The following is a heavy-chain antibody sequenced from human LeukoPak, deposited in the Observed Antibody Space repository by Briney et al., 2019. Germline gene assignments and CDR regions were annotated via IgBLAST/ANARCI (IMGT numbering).Heavy chain of an antibody. V-gene: IGHV1-69*04. CDR2: IIPILGIA. CDR3: ARKKRRYDISPYYFDY. J-gene: IGHJ4*02. CDR1: GGTFSSYA. Sequence: SVKVSCKASGGTFSSYAISWVRQAPGQGLEWMGRIIPILGIANYAQKFQGRVTITADKSTSTAYMELSSLRSEDTAVYYCARKKRRYDISPYYFDYWGQGTLVTVSS. D-gene: IGHD3-9*01.